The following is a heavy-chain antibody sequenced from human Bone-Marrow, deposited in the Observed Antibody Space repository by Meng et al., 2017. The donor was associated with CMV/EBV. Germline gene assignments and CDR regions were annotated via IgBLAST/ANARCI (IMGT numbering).Heavy chain of an antibody. Sequence: GGSLRLSCAASGSTFSNNWTSWVRQAPVKGLEWVANIHQEGSAKYYVDSVKGRFTVSRDNANNSLSLQMNSLRAEDTAMSYCANTSYGFFDYWGQGALVTVSS. CDR2: IHQEGSAK. D-gene: IGHD3-16*01. CDR3: ANTSYGFFDY. V-gene: IGHV3-7*01. CDR1: GSTFSNNW. J-gene: IGHJ4*02.